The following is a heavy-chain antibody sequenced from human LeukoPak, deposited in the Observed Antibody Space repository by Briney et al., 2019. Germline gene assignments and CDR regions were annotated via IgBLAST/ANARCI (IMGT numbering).Heavy chain of an antibody. CDR1: GFTFSRNG. CDR2: IWYDGSNE. CDR3: ARVGSWYYFDY. D-gene: IGHD1-26*01. Sequence: PGGSLRLSCAASGFTFSRNGMHWVRQAPGKGLEWVAVIWYDGSNEYYADSVKGRFTVSRDNSKNTMYPQMNSLRAEDTAVYYCARVGSWYYFDYWGQGTLVTVSS. V-gene: IGHV3-33*01. J-gene: IGHJ4*02.